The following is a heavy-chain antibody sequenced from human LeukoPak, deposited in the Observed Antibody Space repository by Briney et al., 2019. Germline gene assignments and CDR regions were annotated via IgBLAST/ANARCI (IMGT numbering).Heavy chain of an antibody. J-gene: IGHJ3*02. CDR1: GGSMSISSSY. D-gene: IGHD2-2*02. CDR2: IYYSGST. CDR3: ARAISGAFDI. Sequence: SETLSLTRTVSGGSMSISSSYWGWIRQPPGKWLGWIGSIYYSGSTYYNPSLKSRATISVDTSKNQFSLKLGSVPAADTGVYYCARAISGAFDIWGQGTMVTVSS. V-gene: IGHV4-39*07.